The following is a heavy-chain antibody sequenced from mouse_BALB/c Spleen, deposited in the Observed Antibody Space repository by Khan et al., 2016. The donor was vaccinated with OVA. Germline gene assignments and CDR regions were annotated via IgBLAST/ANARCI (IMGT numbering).Heavy chain of an antibody. D-gene: IGHD2-13*01. Sequence: EVELVESGGGLMKPGGSLKLSCAASGFTFSDYYMYWVRQTPEKRLEWVATISDINSYLYYPDNVKGRFTISRDNAKNNLYLQMNSLKSEDTAMYYCIRGYYGDPFAYWGQGTLVTVSA. J-gene: IGHJ3*01. CDR3: IRGYYGDPFAY. CDR1: GFTFSDYY. CDR2: ISDINSYL. V-gene: IGHV5-4*02.